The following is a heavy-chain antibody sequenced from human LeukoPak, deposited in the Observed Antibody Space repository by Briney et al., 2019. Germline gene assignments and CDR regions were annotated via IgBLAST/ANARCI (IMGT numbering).Heavy chain of an antibody. Sequence: GASVNVSCKASVYTFTGYYMHWVRQAPGQGLEWMGWINPNSGGTNYAQKFQGRVTMTRDTSISTAYMELSRLRSDDTAVYYCARDLSKAYFDYWGQGTLVTVSS. CDR2: INPNSGGT. CDR3: ARDLSKAYFDY. J-gene: IGHJ4*02. D-gene: IGHD3-3*02. CDR1: VYTFTGYY. V-gene: IGHV1-2*02.